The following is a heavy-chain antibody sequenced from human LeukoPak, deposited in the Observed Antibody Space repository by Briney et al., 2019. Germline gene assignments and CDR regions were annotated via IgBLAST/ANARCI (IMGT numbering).Heavy chain of an antibody. D-gene: IGHD3-9*01. CDR1: GFTFSSYT. J-gene: IGHJ6*03. CDR3: AKRAVRYFDWLRNYYYYMDV. Sequence: GGSLRLSCAASGFTFSSYTMNWVRQARGKGLEWVAFIRYDGSNKYYADSVKGRFTISRDNSKNTLYLQMNSLRAEDTAVYYCAKRAVRYFDWLRNYYYYMDVWGKGPTVTISS. V-gene: IGHV3-30*02. CDR2: IRYDGSNK.